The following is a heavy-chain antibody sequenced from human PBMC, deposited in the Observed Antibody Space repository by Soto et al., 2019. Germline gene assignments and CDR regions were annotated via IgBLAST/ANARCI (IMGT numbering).Heavy chain of an antibody. D-gene: IGHD2-15*01. CDR3: ASLHCSGGSFTDY. V-gene: IGHV3-66*01. Sequence: GGSLRLSCAVSGFDVSSNYMSWVRQAPGKGLEWVSVIYSGGSIYYADSVKGRFTISRDNSKNTLYLQMNSLRAEDTAVYYCASLHCSGGSFTDYWGQGTLVTVSS. CDR1: GFDVSSNY. J-gene: IGHJ4*02. CDR2: IYSGGSI.